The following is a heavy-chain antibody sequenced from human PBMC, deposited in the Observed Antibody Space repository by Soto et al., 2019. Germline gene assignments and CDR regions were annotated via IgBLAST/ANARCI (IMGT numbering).Heavy chain of an antibody. CDR2: ISYDGSNK. V-gene: IGHV3-30*18. CDR3: AKGFHVGPAS. CDR1: GFTFSSYG. D-gene: IGHD1-26*01. Sequence: GGSLRLSCAASGFTFSSYGMHWVRQAPGKGLEWVAVISYDGSNKYYADSVKGRFTISRDNSKNTLYLQMNSLRAEDTAVYYCAKGFHVGPASWGQGTLVTVSS. J-gene: IGHJ5*02.